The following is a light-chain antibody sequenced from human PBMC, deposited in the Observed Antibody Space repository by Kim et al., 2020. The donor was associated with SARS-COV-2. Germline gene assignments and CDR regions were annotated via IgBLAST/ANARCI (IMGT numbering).Light chain of an antibody. Sequence: LSPGERATLSCRASQSVRSTYLAWYQQKPGQAPRLLIYAVSSRATGIPDRFSGSGSGTDFTLTISRLEPEDFAVYYCQQYGTSPLTFGGGTKLEIK. V-gene: IGKV3-20*01. CDR1: QSVRSTY. CDR2: AVS. J-gene: IGKJ4*01. CDR3: QQYGTSPLT.